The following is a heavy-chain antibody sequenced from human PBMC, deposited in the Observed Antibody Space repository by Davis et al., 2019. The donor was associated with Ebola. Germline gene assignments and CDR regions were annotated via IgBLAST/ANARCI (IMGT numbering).Heavy chain of an antibody. CDR3: VKTRSNWWNDALDM. D-gene: IGHD2-8*02. CDR2: ISPDGSDK. J-gene: IGHJ3*02. CDR1: GFTFSDYY. V-gene: IGHV3-30*18. Sequence: PGGSLRLSCAASGFTFSDYYMSWIRQAPGKGMEWVAVISPDGSDKNYADSVKGRFTISRDNPKNTLYLQMNSLRPEDTAVYYCVKTRSNWWNDALDMWGQGTMVTVSS.